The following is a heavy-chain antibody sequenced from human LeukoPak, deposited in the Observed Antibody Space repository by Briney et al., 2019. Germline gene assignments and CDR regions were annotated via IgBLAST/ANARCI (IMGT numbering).Heavy chain of an antibody. J-gene: IGHJ6*03. CDR2: IYASGSI. CDR1: GASFTNFY. V-gene: IGHV4-4*07. Sequence: PSETLSLTRIVSGASFTNFYWTWIRQPAGKGLEYIGRIYASGSIDYNPSLKSRVTLSVDSSNNQFSLNLTSVTAADTALYYCARSARFNYFYMDVWGKGTSVTVSS. D-gene: IGHD2-15*01. CDR3: ARSARFNYFYMDV.